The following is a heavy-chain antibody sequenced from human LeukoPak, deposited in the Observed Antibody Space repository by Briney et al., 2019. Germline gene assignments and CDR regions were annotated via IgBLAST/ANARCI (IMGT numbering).Heavy chain of an antibody. V-gene: IGHV4-4*07. D-gene: IGHD3-22*01. J-gene: IGHJ6*03. CDR2: IYTSGST. CDR3: ARDRYYYDSSGYYYYYYMDV. CDR1: GGSISSYY. Sequence: SETLSLTCTVSGGSISSYYWSWIRQPAGKGLEWIGRIYTSGSTNYNPSLKSRVTMSVDTSKNQFSLKLSSVTAADTAVYYCARDRYYYDSSGYYYYYYMDVWGKGTTVTFSS.